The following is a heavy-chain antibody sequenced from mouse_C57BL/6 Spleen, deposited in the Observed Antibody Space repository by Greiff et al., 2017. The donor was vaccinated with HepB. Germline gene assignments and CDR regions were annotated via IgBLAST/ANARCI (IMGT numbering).Heavy chain of an antibody. V-gene: IGHV1-59*01. D-gene: IGHD1-1*01. CDR3: ARRMAVVAPYAMDY. J-gene: IGHJ4*01. CDR2: IDPSDSYT. Sequence: VQLQQPGAELVRPGPSVKLSCKASGYTFTSYWMHWVKQRPGQGLEWIGVIDPSDSYTNYNQKFKGKATLTVDTSSSTAYMQLSSLTSEDSAVYYCARRMAVVAPYAMDYWGQGTSVTVSS. CDR1: GYTFTSYW.